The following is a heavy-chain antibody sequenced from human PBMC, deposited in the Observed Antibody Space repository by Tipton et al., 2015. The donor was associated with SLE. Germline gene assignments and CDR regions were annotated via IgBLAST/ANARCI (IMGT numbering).Heavy chain of an antibody. D-gene: IGHD3/OR15-3a*01. J-gene: IGHJ5*02. V-gene: IGHV4-39*07. CDR3: ARRIARFSWTHWFDP. CDR1: GVSVNNNFNF. CDR2: ISYSGST. Sequence: TLSLTCSVSGVSVNNNFNFWGWVRQPPGRGLEWIGTISYSGSTYYNPSLKSRVTISLDTSKNQISVKMTSVTAADTAVYFCARRIARFSWTHWFDPWGQGTLVTVSS.